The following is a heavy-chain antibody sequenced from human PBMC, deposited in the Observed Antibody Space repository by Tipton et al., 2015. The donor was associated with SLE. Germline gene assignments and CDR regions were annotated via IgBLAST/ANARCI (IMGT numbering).Heavy chain of an antibody. D-gene: IGHD2-2*01. Sequence: TLSLTCAVYGGSFSGYYWTWIRQTPGKGLEWIGEINHSGSTNYNPSLKSRVTISVDTSKNQFSLKLGSVTAADTAVYYCARDRGYCSSASCYNWFDPWGQGTLVTVSS. V-gene: IGHV4-34*01. CDR2: INHSGST. CDR3: ARDRGYCSSASCYNWFDP. J-gene: IGHJ5*02. CDR1: GGSFSGYY.